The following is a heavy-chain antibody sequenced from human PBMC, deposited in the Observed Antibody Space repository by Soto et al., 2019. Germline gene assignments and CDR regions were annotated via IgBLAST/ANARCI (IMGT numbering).Heavy chain of an antibody. V-gene: IGHV4-39*01. CDR3: ARSAYGGSYYYGMDV. Sequence: PSETLSLTCTVSGGSISSSSYYWGWIRQPPGKGLEWIGSIYYSGSTYYNPSLKSRVTISVDTPKNQFSLKLSSVTAADTAVYYCARSAYGGSYYYGMDVWGQGTTVTVSS. CDR1: GGSISSSSYY. D-gene: IGHD4-17*01. J-gene: IGHJ6*02. CDR2: IYYSGST.